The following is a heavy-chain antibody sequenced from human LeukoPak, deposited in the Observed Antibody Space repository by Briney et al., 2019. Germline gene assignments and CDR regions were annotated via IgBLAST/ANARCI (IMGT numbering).Heavy chain of an antibody. CDR3: ARNSFRSGTYTPHEY. D-gene: IGHD1-26*01. V-gene: IGHV1-8*02. CDR1: GGTFSSYA. J-gene: IGHJ4*02. CDR2: MSPNSGNT. Sequence: ASVKVSCKASGGTFSSYAINWVRQATGQGLEWMGWMSPNSGNTGYAQKFQGRVTMTRNTSISTAYMELSSLRSEDTAMYYCARNSFRSGTYTPHEYWGQGTLVTVSS.